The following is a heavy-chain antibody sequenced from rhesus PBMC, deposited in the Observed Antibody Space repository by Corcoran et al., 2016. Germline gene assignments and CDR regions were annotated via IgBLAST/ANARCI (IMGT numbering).Heavy chain of an antibody. Sequence: QVQLQESGPGLVKPSETLSLTCAVSGGSIRSNYWSWFRQAPGKGLEWIGRIYGSGGSTDYNPSLKSRVTISTDTSKNQFSLKLSSVTAADTAVYYCARVGSSYLFDYWGQGVLVTVSS. V-gene: IGHV4-160*01. CDR1: GGSIRSNY. CDR2: IYGSGGST. J-gene: IGHJ4*01. D-gene: IGHD4-29*01. CDR3: ARVGSSYLFDY.